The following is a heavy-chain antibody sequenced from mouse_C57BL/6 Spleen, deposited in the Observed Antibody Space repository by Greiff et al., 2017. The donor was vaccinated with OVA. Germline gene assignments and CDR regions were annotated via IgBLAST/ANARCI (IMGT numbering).Heavy chain of an antibody. CDR1: GYTFTSYW. V-gene: IGHV1-64*01. Sequence: QVQLQQPGAELVKPGASVKLSCKASGYTFTSYWMHWVKQRPGQGLEWIGMIHPNSGSTNYNEKFKSKATLTVDKSSSTAYMQLSSLTSEDSAVYYCARPSLTSRYFDVWGTGTTVTVSS. CDR2: IHPNSGST. J-gene: IGHJ1*03. CDR3: ARPSLTSRYFDV.